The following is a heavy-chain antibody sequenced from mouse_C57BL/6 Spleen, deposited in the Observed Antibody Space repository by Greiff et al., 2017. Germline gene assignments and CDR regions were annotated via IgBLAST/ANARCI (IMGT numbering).Heavy chain of an antibody. CDR2: IHPNSGST. Sequence: QVQLQQPGAELVKPGASVKLSCKASGYTFTSSWMNWVKQRPGQGLEWIGLIHPNSGSTNYNEKFKSKATLTVDKSSCTAYMQLSSLTSEDSAVYYCAGACDCDGGAYWGQGTTLTVSS. D-gene: IGHD2-4*01. CDR1: GYTFTSSW. J-gene: IGHJ2*01. CDR3: AGACDCDGGAY. V-gene: IGHV1-64*01.